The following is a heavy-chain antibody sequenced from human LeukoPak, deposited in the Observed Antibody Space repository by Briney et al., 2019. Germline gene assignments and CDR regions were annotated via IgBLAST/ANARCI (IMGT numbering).Heavy chain of an antibody. V-gene: IGHV3-21*01. CDR2: ISSISSYI. CDR1: GFTFSSYS. D-gene: IGHD6-19*01. J-gene: IGHJ6*02. Sequence: PGGSLRLSCAASGFTFSSYSMNWVRQAPGKGLEWVSSISSISSYIYYADSVKGRFTISRDNAKNSLYLQMNSLRAEDTAVYYCARRYSSGWYASYYYYGMDVWGQGTTVTVSS. CDR3: ARRYSSGWYASYYYYGMDV.